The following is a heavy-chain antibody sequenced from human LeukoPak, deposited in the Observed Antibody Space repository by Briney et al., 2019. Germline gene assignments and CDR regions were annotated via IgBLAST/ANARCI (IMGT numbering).Heavy chain of an antibody. D-gene: IGHD5-18*01. CDR3: ARVYPGGRGYSYGAYDY. Sequence: SETLSLTCTVSGGSISSYYWSWIRQPPGKGLEWIGYIYYSGSTNYNPSLKSRVTISVDTSKNQFSLKLSSVTAADTAAYYCARVYPGGRGYSYGAYDYWGQGTLVTVSS. CDR1: GGSISSYY. V-gene: IGHV4-59*01. J-gene: IGHJ4*02. CDR2: IYYSGST.